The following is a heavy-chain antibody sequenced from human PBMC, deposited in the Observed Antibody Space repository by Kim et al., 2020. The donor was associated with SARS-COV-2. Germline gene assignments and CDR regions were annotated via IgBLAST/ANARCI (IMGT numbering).Heavy chain of an antibody. CDR3: ARGYYDFWSGYYYFDY. Sequence: SVKGRFNISRDNSKNTLYLQMNRLRAEDTSVYYCARGYYDFWSGYYYFDYWGQGTLVTVSS. J-gene: IGHJ4*02. V-gene: IGHV3-53*01. D-gene: IGHD3-3*01.